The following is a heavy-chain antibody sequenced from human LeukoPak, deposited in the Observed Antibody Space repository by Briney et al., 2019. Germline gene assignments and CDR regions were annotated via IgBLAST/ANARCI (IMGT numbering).Heavy chain of an antibody. CDR3: AKDRPGGATIRNAFDI. D-gene: IGHD1-26*01. CDR2: ISGSGGST. CDR1: GFTFSSYA. V-gene: IGHV3-23*01. J-gene: IGHJ3*02. Sequence: GGSLRLSCAASGFTFSSYAMSWVRQAPGKGLEWVSAISGSGGSTYYADSVKGRFTISRDNSKNTLYLQMNSLRAEDTAVYYCAKDRPGGATIRNAFDIWGQGTVVTVSS.